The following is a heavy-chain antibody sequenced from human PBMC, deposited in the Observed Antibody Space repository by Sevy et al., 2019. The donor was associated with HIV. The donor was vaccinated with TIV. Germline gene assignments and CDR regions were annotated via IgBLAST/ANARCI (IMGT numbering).Heavy chain of an antibody. J-gene: IGHJ4*02. CDR3: ARAVLEISTWRSDY. Sequence: GGSLRLSCAASGFTFSSYRMTWVRQAPGKGLEWVSCISCTCAYINYADSVKGRFTISRDNAKTLLYLQMDSLRAEDTAVYYCARAVLEISTWRSDYWGQGTLVTVSS. CDR1: GFTFSSYR. D-gene: IGHD1-1*01. V-gene: IGHV3-21*01. CDR2: ISCTCAYI.